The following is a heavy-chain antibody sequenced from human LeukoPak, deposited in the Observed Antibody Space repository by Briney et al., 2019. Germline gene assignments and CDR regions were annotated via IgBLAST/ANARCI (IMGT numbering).Heavy chain of an antibody. CDR2: ISWNSGSI. CDR1: GFTFDDYA. Sequence: GGSLRLSCAASGFTFDDYAMHWVRQAPGKGLEWVSGISWNSGSIGYADSVKGRFTISRDNAKNSLYLQMNSLRAEDTALYYCAKGPPLWFGELYWFDPWGQGTLVTVSS. J-gene: IGHJ5*02. CDR3: AKGPPLWFGELYWFDP. V-gene: IGHV3-9*01. D-gene: IGHD3-10*01.